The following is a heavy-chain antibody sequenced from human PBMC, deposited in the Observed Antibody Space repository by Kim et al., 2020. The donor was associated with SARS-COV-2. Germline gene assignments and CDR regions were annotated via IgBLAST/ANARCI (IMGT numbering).Heavy chain of an antibody. CDR3: ARQTGLPMFAVVTNWFDY. D-gene: IGHD3-3*01. CDR2: IFYNGTT. V-gene: IGHV4-39*01. CDR1: GGSVNSHSYY. J-gene: IGHJ5*01. Sequence: SETLSLTCTVSGGSVNSHSYYWAWIRQTPGKGLEWIGTIFYNGTTFYNPSLQSRVTISIDTSKDQFSLRLRSVTAADTGVHFCARQTGLPMFAVVTNWFDYWGPGTLVTVSS.